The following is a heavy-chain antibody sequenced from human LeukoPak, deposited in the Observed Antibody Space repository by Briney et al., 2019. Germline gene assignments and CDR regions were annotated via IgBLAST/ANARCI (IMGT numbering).Heavy chain of an antibody. V-gene: IGHV3-7*03. CDR2: IKQDGSQR. Sequence: GGSLRLSCTASGFTFSDYWMTWVRQAPGKGPEWVANIKQDGSQRYYVDSVRGRFTISRDNAKNSLFLQMNSLRAEDTAVYYCAKGANDYGDYVYYYGMDVWGQGTTVTVSS. CDR1: GFTFSDYW. CDR3: AKGANDYGDYVYYYGMDV. J-gene: IGHJ6*02. D-gene: IGHD4-17*01.